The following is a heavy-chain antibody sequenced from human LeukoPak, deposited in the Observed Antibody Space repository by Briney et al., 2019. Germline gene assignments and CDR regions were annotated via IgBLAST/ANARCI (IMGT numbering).Heavy chain of an antibody. CDR1: EFTFSSYG. CDR2: ISGSGGST. Sequence: SGGSLRLSCAASEFTFSSYGMSWVRQAPGKGLEWVSSISGSGGSTQYADSVQGRFAISRDNSKNTLYLQMNSLRVEDTAVYFCARDPNGDYIGTFDMWGRGTVVSVSS. D-gene: IGHD4-17*01. CDR3: ARDPNGDYIGTFDM. J-gene: IGHJ3*02. V-gene: IGHV3-23*01.